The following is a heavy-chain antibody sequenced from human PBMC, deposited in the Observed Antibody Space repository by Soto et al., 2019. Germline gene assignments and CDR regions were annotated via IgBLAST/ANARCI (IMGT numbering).Heavy chain of an antibody. Sequence: SETLSLTCTVSGGSVSSYSWTWVRQPPGKGLEWIGYVYYSGSTHYNPSLKSRVTISLDTSKNKFSLKLTSVTAADTAMYFCARSTPAMVAPTIWGQGNLVTVSS. CDR1: GGSVSSYS. CDR3: ARSTPAMVAPTI. D-gene: IGHD5-18*01. CDR2: VYYSGST. V-gene: IGHV4-59*02. J-gene: IGHJ4*02.